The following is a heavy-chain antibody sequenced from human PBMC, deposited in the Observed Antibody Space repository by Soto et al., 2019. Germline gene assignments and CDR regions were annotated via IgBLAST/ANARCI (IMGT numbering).Heavy chain of an antibody. CDR2: IYGGGPT. D-gene: IGHD2-2*01. CDR3: VRTSSY. J-gene: IGHJ4*02. V-gene: IGHV3-53*01. Sequence: PGGSLRISCAASGFAVNSNYMSWVRQAPGKGLEWVSVIYGGGPTLYSDSVKGRFTISRDNSKNTVFLQMNSLRAEDTAVYYCVRTSSYWGQGTRVTVSS. CDR1: GFAVNSNY.